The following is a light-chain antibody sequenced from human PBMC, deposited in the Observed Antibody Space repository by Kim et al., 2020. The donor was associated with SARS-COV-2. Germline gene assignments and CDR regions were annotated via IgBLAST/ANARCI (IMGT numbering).Light chain of an antibody. Sequence: VSPGERVTLSSRASQTVSSNLAWYQQRPGRAPRMLIYGASTRATGIPARFSGSGSGTEFTLTISSLQSEDSAVYYCQQYNNWPQTFGQGTKVDIK. J-gene: IGKJ1*01. CDR1: QTVSSN. CDR2: GAS. V-gene: IGKV3-15*01. CDR3: QQYNNWPQT.